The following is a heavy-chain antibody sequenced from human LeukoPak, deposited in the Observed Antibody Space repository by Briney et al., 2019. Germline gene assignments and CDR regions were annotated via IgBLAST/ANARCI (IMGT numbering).Heavy chain of an antibody. CDR3: ARGEDVSGYRTDC. D-gene: IGHD3-3*01. CDR1: DYSISSGFF. Sequence: NPSETLSLTCTASDYSISSGFFWGWVRQSPGKGLEWIGNIYRTGSTNYHPSLKSRVTISVDTSKNQFSLKLSSVTAADTAIYYCARGEDVSGYRTDCWGQGALVTVSS. V-gene: IGHV4-38-2*02. J-gene: IGHJ4*02. CDR2: IYRTGST.